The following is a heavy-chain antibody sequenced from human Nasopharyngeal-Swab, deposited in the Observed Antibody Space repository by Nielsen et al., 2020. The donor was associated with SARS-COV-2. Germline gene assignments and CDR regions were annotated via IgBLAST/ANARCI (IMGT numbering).Heavy chain of an antibody. V-gene: IGHV6-1*01. CDR2: TYYRSKWYN. Sequence: GDGDSSSSAAWNWIRQSPSRGLEWLGRTYYRSKWYNDYAVSVKSRITINPDASKNQFSLHLNSVTPEDTAVYYCARARGAYGDYYYYYYTDVWGKGTTVTVSS. J-gene: IGHJ6*03. D-gene: IGHD4-17*01. CDR3: ARARGAYGDYYYYYYTDV. CDR1: GDGDSSSSAA.